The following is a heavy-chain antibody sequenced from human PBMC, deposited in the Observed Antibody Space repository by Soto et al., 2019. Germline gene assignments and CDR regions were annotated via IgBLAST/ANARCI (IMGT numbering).Heavy chain of an antibody. CDR3: ATDGNNGNNWFDP. J-gene: IGHJ5*02. CDR1: GHTLAELS. CDR2: FDPGNGQK. D-gene: IGHD1-20*01. V-gene: IGHV1-24*01. Sequence: ASVQVSCKVYGHTLAELSMNWVRQAPGKGLEWMGGFDPGNGQKFYAQKFQGRVIMTGDTSTETAYMELSSLRSEDTAVYYCATDGNNGNNWFDPWGQGTQVTVS.